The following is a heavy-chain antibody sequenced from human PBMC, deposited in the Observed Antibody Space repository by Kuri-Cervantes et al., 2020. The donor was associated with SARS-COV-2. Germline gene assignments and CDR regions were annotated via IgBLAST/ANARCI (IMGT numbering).Heavy chain of an antibody. CDR3: ARVGRYSYGFDY. D-gene: IGHD5-18*01. J-gene: IGHJ4*02. Sequence: GESLKISCAASGFTFSSYAMHWVRQAPGKGLEWVAVISYDGSNKYYADSVKGRFTISRDNAKNTLYLQMNSQRAEDTAVYYCARVGRYSYGFDYWGQGTLVTVSS. CDR2: ISYDGSNK. CDR1: GFTFSSYA. V-gene: IGHV3-30-3*01.